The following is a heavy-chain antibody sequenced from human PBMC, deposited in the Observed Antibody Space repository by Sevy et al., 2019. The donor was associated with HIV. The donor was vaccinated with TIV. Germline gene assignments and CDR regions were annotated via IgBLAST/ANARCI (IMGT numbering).Heavy chain of an antibody. V-gene: IGHV3-23*01. CDR3: AKGSAASRPYYFDY. D-gene: IGHD2-2*01. CDR2: ITDGGGDT. J-gene: IGHJ4*02. CDR1: GFSFSNYA. Sequence: GGSLRLSCAASGFSFSNYAMGWVRQTPGKGLEWFSAITDGGGDTYHADSVKGRFTISRDNSKNVLFLQMNSLSADDTALYYCAKGSAASRPYYFDYWGQGTLVTVSS.